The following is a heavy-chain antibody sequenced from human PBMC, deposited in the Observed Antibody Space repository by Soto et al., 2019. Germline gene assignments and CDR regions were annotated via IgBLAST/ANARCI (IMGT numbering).Heavy chain of an antibody. J-gene: IGHJ4*02. Sequence: EVQLLESGGGLVQPGGSLRLSCAASGVTFSSDAMSWVRQAPGKGLEWVSAISGSGGSTYYADAVKGRFTISRDNAKNTLDPPMNSLRAEDTAVYYCAVGLIRDMVVVTAIRAMNYWGQGTLVTVSS. V-gene: IGHV3-23*01. CDR2: ISGSGGST. D-gene: IGHD2-21*02. CDR3: AVGLIRDMVVVTAIRAMNY. CDR1: GVTFSSDA.